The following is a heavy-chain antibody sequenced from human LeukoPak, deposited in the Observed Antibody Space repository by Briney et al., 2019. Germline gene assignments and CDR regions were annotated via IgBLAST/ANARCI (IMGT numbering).Heavy chain of an antibody. CDR2: MYYSGSN. CDR1: GGSFSSSTW. D-gene: IGHD6-13*01. Sequence: PSETLSLTCDVSGGSFSSSTWWSWVRQPPGKGLEWIGYMYYSGSNNYNPSLKSRVTISVDTSKNQFSLKVSSVTAADTAVYYCARDRVYSSSWYGGSWFDPWGQGTLVTVSS. V-gene: IGHV4-4*02. CDR3: ARDRVYSSSWYGGSWFDP. J-gene: IGHJ5*02.